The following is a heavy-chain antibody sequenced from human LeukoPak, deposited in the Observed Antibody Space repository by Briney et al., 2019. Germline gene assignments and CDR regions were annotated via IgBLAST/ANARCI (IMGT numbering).Heavy chain of an antibody. Sequence: SVKVSCKASGGTFSSYAISWVRQAPGQGLEWMGGIIPIFGTANYAQKFQGRVTITTDESTSTAYMELSSLRSEDTAVYYCARALGSRGGSYPHRPHAFDIWGPGTMVTVSS. J-gene: IGHJ3*02. V-gene: IGHV1-69*05. CDR3: ARALGSRGGSYPHRPHAFDI. CDR1: GGTFSSYA. D-gene: IGHD1-26*01. CDR2: IIPIFGTA.